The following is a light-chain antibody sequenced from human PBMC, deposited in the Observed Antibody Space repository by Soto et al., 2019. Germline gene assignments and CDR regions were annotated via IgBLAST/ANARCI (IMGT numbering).Light chain of an antibody. CDR3: SSSSASSPTPVV. CDR2: EVT. J-gene: IGLJ2*01. Sequence: QSALTQPPSVSGSPGQTITISCTGTNADIGGYNFVYWYQQHPGKAPKLMLYEVTNRPSGVSNRFSGSKSGTTASLTISGRQPDDEADYYCSSSSASSPTPVVFGGGTKLTVL. CDR1: NADIGGYNF. V-gene: IGLV2-14*01.